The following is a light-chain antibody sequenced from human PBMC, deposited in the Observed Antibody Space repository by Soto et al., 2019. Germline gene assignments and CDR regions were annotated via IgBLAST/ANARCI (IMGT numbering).Light chain of an antibody. V-gene: IGKV3-15*01. J-gene: IGKJ4*01. CDR3: QQYNNWPLT. Sequence: EIVMTQSPATLSVSPGERATLSCRASQSVSSNLAWYQQNPGQAPRLLIYGASPRATGVPARFSGNRSGTEFTLNINSLQSEDFAVCYCQQYNNWPLTFGGGTKVEIK. CDR1: QSVSSN. CDR2: GAS.